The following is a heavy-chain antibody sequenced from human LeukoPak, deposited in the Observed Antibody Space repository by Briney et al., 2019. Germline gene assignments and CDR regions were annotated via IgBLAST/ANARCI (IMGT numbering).Heavy chain of an antibody. CDR2: IRYDGSNK. V-gene: IGHV3-30*02. CDR3: AKGGSGYSSSWYPTHFDY. Sequence: GGSLRLSCAASGFTFSSCGMHWVRQAPGKGLEWVAFIRYDGSNKYYADSVKSRFTISRDNSKNTLYLKMNSLRAEDTAVYYCAKGGSGYSSSWYPTHFDYWGQGTLVTVSS. CDR1: GFTFSSCG. D-gene: IGHD6-13*01. J-gene: IGHJ4*02.